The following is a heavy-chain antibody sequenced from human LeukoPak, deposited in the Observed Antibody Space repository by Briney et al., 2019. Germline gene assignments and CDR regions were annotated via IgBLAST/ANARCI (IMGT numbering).Heavy chain of an antibody. V-gene: IGHV3-30*18. CDR3: AKGPGSYYYDSTGYFDY. CDR1: GFTFSRYG. Sequence: PGGSLRLSCEASGFTFSRYGMHWVRQAPGKGLEWVTVVSYDESNKFYADSVRGRFTISRDNSKNTPYLQMNSLRAEDTAVYYCAKGPGSYYYDSTGYFDYWGLGTLVTVSS. J-gene: IGHJ4*02. CDR2: VSYDESNK. D-gene: IGHD3-22*01.